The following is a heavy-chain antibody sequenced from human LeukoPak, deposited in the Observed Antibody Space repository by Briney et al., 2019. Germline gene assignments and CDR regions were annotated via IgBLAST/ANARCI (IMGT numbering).Heavy chain of an antibody. CDR2: ISGSGGST. CDR1: GFTFSSYA. D-gene: IGHD3-16*02. J-gene: IGHJ4*02. Sequence: GGSLRLSCAASGFTFSSYAMSWVRQAPGKGLEWVSGISGSGGSTYYADSVKGRFTISRDNSKNTLYLQMNSLRAEDTAVYYCTKGDYDYVWGSYRYWGQGTLVTVSS. V-gene: IGHV3-23*01. CDR3: TKGDYDYVWGSYRY.